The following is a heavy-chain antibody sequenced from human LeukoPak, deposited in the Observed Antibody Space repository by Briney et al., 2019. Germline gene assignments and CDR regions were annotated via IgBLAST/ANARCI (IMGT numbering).Heavy chain of an antibody. CDR3: ARDLNYYGSGSYYPDY. V-gene: IGHV1-2*06. D-gene: IGHD3-10*01. J-gene: IGHJ4*02. CDR1: GYTFTGYY. CDR2: INPNSGGT. Sequence: ASVKVSCKASGYTFTGYYMHWVRQAPGQGLEWMGRINPNSGGTNYAQKFQSRVTMTRDTSISTAYMELSRLRSDDTAVYYCARDLNYYGSGSYYPDYWGQGTLVTVSS.